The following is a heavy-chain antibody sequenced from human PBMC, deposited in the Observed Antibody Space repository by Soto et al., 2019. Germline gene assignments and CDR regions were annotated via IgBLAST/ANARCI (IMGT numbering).Heavy chain of an antibody. CDR3: ARDRGSQNWYFGF. V-gene: IGHV1-69*01. D-gene: IGHD3-10*01. Sequence: QVQLVQSGAEVKKPGSSVKVSCKASGDIFSSYPFSWVRQAPGQGLEWMGGIVPLLGTADYAQKFQDRVTITADDSTSTVYMELSSLRSDDTAVYYCARDRGSQNWYFGFWGRGTLVSVSS. J-gene: IGHJ2*01. CDR1: GDIFSSYP. CDR2: IVPLLGTA.